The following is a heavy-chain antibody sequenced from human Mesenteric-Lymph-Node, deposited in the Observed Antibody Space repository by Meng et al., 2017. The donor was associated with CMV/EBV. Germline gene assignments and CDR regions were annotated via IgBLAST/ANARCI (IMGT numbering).Heavy chain of an antibody. V-gene: IGHV3-74*01. J-gene: IGHJ4*02. CDR1: GFIFSSYW. Sequence: GGSLRLSCTASGFIFSSYWMLWVRQVPGKGLVWVSRINDDGTITNYADSVKGRFTISRDNAENTLYLQMNNLRVEDTAIYYCARAQFDRWGQGTLVTVSS. CDR3: ARAQFDR. CDR2: INDDGTIT.